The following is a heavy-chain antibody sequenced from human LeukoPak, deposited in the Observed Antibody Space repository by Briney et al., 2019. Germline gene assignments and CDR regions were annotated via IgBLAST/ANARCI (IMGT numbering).Heavy chain of an antibody. J-gene: IGHJ4*02. D-gene: IGHD3-22*01. CDR3: ARENYDSSGSDGPFDY. V-gene: IGHV3-48*04. CDR1: GFTFSSYS. CDR2: ISSSGSTI. Sequence: GGSLRLSCAASGFTFSSYSMNWVRQAPGKGLEWVSYISSSGSTIYYADSVKGRFTISRDNAKNSLYLQMNSLRAEDTAVYYCARENYDSSGSDGPFDYWGQGTLVTVSS.